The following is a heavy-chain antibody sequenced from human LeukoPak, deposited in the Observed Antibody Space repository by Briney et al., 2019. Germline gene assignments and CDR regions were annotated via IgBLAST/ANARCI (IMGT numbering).Heavy chain of an antibody. Sequence: PPGGSLRLSCAASGFTFDDYAMHWVRQAPGKGLEWVSGISWNSGSIGYADSVKGRFTISRDNAKNSLYLQMNSLRAEDMALYYCAKGKLRYYYDRDWLDPPLDAFDIWGQGTMVTVSS. D-gene: IGHD3-22*01. CDR1: GFTFDDYA. V-gene: IGHV3-9*03. CDR2: ISWNSGSI. J-gene: IGHJ3*02. CDR3: AKGKLRYYYDRDWLDPPLDAFDI.